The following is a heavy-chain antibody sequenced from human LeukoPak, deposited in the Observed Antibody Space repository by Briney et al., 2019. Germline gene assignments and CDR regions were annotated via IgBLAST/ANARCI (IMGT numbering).Heavy chain of an antibody. D-gene: IGHD2-15*01. Sequence: GGSLRLSCAASGFTFRSYDMHWVRQATGKGLEWVSAISIGGDTYYPGSVKGRFTISRENAKNSLYLQMNSLRAGDTAVYYCVRQATPHSHFDYWGQGILVTVSS. CDR2: ISIGGDT. J-gene: IGHJ4*02. V-gene: IGHV3-13*01. CDR3: VRQATPHSHFDY. CDR1: GFTFRSYD.